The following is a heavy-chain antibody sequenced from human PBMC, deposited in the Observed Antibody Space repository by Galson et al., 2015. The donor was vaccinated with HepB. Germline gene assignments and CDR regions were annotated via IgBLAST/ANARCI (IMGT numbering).Heavy chain of an antibody. Sequence: SLRLSCAASGFTFSSYAMSWVRQAPGKGLEWVSAISGSGGSTYYADSVKGRFTISRDNSKNTLYLQMNSLRAEDTAVYYCAKVLITFGGAPVPFDYWGQGTLVTVSS. V-gene: IGHV3-23*01. D-gene: IGHD3-16*01. CDR1: GFTFSSYA. CDR2: ISGSGGST. CDR3: AKVLITFGGAPVPFDY. J-gene: IGHJ4*02.